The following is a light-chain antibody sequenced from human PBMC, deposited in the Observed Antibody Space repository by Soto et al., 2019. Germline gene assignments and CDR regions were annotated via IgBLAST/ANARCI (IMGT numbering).Light chain of an antibody. CDR3: TQGTHWPRT. CDR2: RVS. J-gene: IGKJ1*01. Sequence: DVVLTQSPLSLPVNFGQPASISCRSSKSLVYSDGNTHLSWFHQRPGQSPRRLNYRVSSRDSGVPDRFSGSGSGTDFTLEISRVEAEDVGIYFCTQGTHWPRTFGQGTKVEVK. CDR1: KSLVYSDGNTH. V-gene: IGKV2-30*01.